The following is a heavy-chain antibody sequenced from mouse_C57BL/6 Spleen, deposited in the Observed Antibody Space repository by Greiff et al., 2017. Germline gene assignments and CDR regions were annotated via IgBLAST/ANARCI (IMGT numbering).Heavy chain of an antibody. J-gene: IGHJ4*01. Sequence: VQLQESGPELVKPGASVKISCKASGYAFSSSWMNWVKQRPGKGLEWIGRIYPGDGDTNYNGKFKGKATLTADKSSRTAYMQLSSLTSEDSAVYFCARWEDAMDYWGQGTSVTVSS. D-gene: IGHD4-1*01. V-gene: IGHV1-82*01. CDR1: GYAFSSSW. CDR3: ARWEDAMDY. CDR2: IYPGDGDT.